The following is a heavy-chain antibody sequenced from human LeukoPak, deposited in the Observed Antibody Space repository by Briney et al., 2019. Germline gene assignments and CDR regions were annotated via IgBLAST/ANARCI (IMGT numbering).Heavy chain of an antibody. J-gene: IGHJ5*02. D-gene: IGHD1-26*01. CDR1: GGSINNYY. CDR3: ARSKSGTYSWFDP. Sequence: SETLSLTCTVSGGSINNYYWSWIRQPPGKGLEWIGYIYYTGSANYNPSLKSRVAISLDTSKNQFSLKLTSVTAADTAVYYCARSKSGTYSWFDPWGQGTLATVSS. V-gene: IGHV4-59*08. CDR2: IYYTGSA.